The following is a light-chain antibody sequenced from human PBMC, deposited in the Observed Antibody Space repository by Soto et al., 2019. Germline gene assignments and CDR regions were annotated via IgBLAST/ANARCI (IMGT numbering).Light chain of an antibody. J-gene: IGKJ1*01. CDR2: DAS. CDR3: QQYTNTNNPWM. V-gene: IGKV1-5*01. CDR1: QSIATW. Sequence: DIQMSQSPSTLSAPVGDRVTITCRASQSIATWLAWYQQKPGKAPKLLVYDASTLQSGVASRFSGSGSGTEFTLIISGLQPDDSATYYCQQYTNTNNPWMFGQGAKV.